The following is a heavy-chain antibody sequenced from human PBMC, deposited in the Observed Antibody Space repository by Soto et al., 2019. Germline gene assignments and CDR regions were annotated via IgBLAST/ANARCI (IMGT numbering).Heavy chain of an antibody. J-gene: IGHJ4*02. Sequence: EVQVLDSGGGLAQPGGSLRLSCAASGFTFNNYGMNWVRQAPGKGLEWVSAISGSGSSTYYADSVKGRFTISRDNSKNTLHLQMNSLRAEDTAVYYCAKDLYGVDYWGQGALVTVSS. V-gene: IGHV3-23*01. D-gene: IGHD2-2*02. CDR1: GFTFNNYG. CDR2: ISGSGSST. CDR3: AKDLYGVDY.